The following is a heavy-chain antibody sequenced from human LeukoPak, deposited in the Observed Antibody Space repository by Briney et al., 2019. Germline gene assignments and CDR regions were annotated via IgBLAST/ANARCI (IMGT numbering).Heavy chain of an antibody. D-gene: IGHD3-22*01. CDR3: ARDLDYYDSSGSGWFDP. Sequence: ASVKVSCKASGYSFSRYGISWVRQAPGQGLEWMGWISTYNGNTDYAQKFQGRVTMTTDTSTNTAYMELRSLRSDDTAVYYCARDLDYYDSSGSGWFDPWGQGTLVTVSS. CDR1: GYSFSRYG. V-gene: IGHV1-18*01. J-gene: IGHJ5*02. CDR2: ISTYNGNT.